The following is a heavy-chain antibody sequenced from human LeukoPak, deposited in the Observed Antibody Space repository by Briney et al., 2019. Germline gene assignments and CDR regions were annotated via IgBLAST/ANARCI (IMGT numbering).Heavy chain of an antibody. CDR2: IIPIFGTA. J-gene: IGHJ5*02. CDR1: GGTFSSYA. V-gene: IGHV1-69*13. D-gene: IGHD6-13*01. CDR3: ARGGGSSWYEGVPFDP. Sequence: ASVKVSCKASGGTFSSYAISWVRQAPGQGLEWMGGIIPIFGTANYAQKFQGRVTITADESTSTAYMELSSLRSEDTAVYYCARGGGSSWYEGVPFDPWGQGTLVTVSS.